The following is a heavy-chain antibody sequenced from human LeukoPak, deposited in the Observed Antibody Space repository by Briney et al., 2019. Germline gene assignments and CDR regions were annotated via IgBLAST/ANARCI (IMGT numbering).Heavy chain of an antibody. D-gene: IGHD3-9*01. CDR3: ARDRTPYYDILTGPHWFDP. CDR2: ISAYNGNT. CDR1: GYTFTSYG. Sequence: ASVKVSCKASGYTFTSYGISWVRQAPGQGLEWMGWISAYNGNTNYAQKLQGRVTMTTDTYTSTAYMELRSLRSDDTAVYYCARDRTPYYDILTGPHWFDPWGQGTLVTVSS. J-gene: IGHJ5*02. V-gene: IGHV1-18*04.